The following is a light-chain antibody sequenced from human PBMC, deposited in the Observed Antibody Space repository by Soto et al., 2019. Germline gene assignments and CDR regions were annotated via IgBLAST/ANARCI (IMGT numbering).Light chain of an antibody. V-gene: IGKV1-5*03. Sequence: DIQMTQSPSTLSVSVGDRVTITWGASQTISSWLAWYQKKPGKAPKLLIYKASTLKSGVPSRLSGSGSGTDFTITISCMKYEDFETYYCQQANSFTITFGQGTRLEIK. CDR2: KAS. CDR1: QTISSW. CDR3: QQANSFTIT. J-gene: IGKJ5*01.